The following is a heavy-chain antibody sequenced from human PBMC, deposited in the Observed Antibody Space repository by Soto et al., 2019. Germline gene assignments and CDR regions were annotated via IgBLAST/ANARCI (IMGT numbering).Heavy chain of an antibody. J-gene: IGHJ4*02. CDR2: ISYDGSNK. V-gene: IGHV3-30*18. CDR1: GFTFSSYG. Sequence: QVQLVESGGGVVQPGRALRLSCAASGFTFSSYGMHWVRQAPGKGLEWVAVISYDGSNKYYADSVKGRFTISRDNSKNTLYLQMNSLRAEDTAVYYCAKDWDYWGQGTLDTVSS. CDR3: AKDWDY.